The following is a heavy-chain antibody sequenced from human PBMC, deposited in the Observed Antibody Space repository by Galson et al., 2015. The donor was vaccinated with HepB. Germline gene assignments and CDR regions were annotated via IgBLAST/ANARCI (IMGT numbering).Heavy chain of an antibody. CDR1: GFTFANYA. J-gene: IGHJ4*02. CDR3: AKRHTSGWFYFDY. V-gene: IGHV3-23*01. CDR2: VTGDGENT. D-gene: IGHD6-19*01. Sequence: SLRLSCAASGFTFANYAMTWVRQPPGKGLEWVSTVTGDGENTFYADSVKGRFTVSRDNSRNTLYLQMDSLRAEDTALYYCAKRHTSGWFYFDYWGQGSLVTVS.